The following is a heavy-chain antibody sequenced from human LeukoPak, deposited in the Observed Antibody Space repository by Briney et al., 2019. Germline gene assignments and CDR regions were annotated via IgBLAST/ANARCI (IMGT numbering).Heavy chain of an antibody. D-gene: IGHD4-17*01. CDR2: ISSSSTI. V-gene: IGHV3-48*01. J-gene: IGHJ4*02. CDR3: ARWGVDYGDYGVFDY. Sequence: GGSLRLSCAASGFTFSSYSMNWVRQAPGKGLEWVSYISSSSTIYYADSVKGRFTISRDNAKNSLYLQMNSLRAEDTAVYYCARWGVDYGDYGVFDYWGQGTLVTVSS. CDR1: GFTFSSYS.